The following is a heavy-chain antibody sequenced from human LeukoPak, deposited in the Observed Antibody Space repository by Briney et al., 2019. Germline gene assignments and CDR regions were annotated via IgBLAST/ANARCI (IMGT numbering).Heavy chain of an antibody. CDR3: ASSGTHYYDSSGYPDY. D-gene: IGHD3-22*01. V-gene: IGHV1-69*04. J-gene: IGHJ4*02. CDR1: GGTFSSYA. CDR2: IIPILGIA. Sequence: SVKVSCKASGGTFSSYAISWVRQAPGQGLEWMGRIIPILGIANYAQKFQGRVTITADKSTSTAYMELSSLRSEDTAVYYCASSGTHYYDSSGYPDYWGQGTLVTVSS.